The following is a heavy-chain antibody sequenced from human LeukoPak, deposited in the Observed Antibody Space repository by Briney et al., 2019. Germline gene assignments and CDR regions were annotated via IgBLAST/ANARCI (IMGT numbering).Heavy chain of an antibody. D-gene: IGHD1-26*01. CDR2: ISSSSSYI. Sequence: GRSLRLSCAASGFSFSDCGMHWVRQAPGKGLEWVSSISSSSSYIYYADSVKGRFTISRDNAKNSLYLQMNSLRAEDTAVYYCARVVGATQYYFDYWGQGTLVTVSS. CDR3: ARVVGATQYYFDY. CDR1: GFSFSDCG. V-gene: IGHV3-21*01. J-gene: IGHJ4*02.